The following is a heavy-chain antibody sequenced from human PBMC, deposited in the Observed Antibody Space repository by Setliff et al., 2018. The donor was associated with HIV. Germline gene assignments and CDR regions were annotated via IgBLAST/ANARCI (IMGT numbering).Heavy chain of an antibody. CDR2: IYYSGST. CDR1: SGSISSSTYY. D-gene: IGHD3-10*01. V-gene: IGHV4-39*06. Sequence: LSLTCTVSSGSISSSTYYWGWIRQPPGKGLEWIGSIYYSGSTYYNPSLKSRVTISVDTSKNQFPLNLSSVTAADTAVYYCARLKSGSLGGYVDYWGQGTLVTVSS. J-gene: IGHJ4*02. CDR3: ARLKSGSLGGYVDY.